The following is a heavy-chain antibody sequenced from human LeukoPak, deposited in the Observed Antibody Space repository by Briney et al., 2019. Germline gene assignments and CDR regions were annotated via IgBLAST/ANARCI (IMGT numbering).Heavy chain of an antibody. J-gene: IGHJ5*02. Sequence: SETLSLTCTVSGYSISSGHYWGWIRPPPGKGLEWIGEINHSGSTNYNPSLKRRVTISVDTSKNQFSLKLSSVTAADTAVYYCARRNGYYYGSYNWFDPWGQGTLVTVSS. D-gene: IGHD3-10*01. CDR1: GYSISSGHY. CDR3: ARRNGYYYGSYNWFDP. V-gene: IGHV4-38-2*02. CDR2: INHSGST.